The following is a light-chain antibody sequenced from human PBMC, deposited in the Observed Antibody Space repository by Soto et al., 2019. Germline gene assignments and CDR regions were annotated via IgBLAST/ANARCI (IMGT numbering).Light chain of an antibody. V-gene: IGKV3-15*01. CDR3: QQYNNWPPWT. Sequence: EIILTQSPATLYVSPGERATLSCRASQSLTSNLAWYQQKPGQAPRLLIYGASTRATGIPARFSGSGSGTEFTLTISSLQSEDFAVYYCQQYNNWPPWTFGQGTKVEIK. J-gene: IGKJ1*01. CDR2: GAS. CDR1: QSLTSN.